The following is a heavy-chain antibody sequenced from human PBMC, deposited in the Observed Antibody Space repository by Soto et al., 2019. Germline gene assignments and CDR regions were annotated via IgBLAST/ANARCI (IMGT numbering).Heavy chain of an antibody. Sequence: QVHLHESGPGLVKPSETLSLTCTVSGGSLRSYYWSWIRQPAGKGLEWIGRGYANGNTYFRPSLRGRVAMSVDTSKNQFTLNLTSVTAADSGVYYCGRYQMGLTQRGGEWGQGALVVVS. V-gene: IGHV4-4*07. D-gene: IGHD3-16*01. CDR2: GYANGNT. CDR1: GGSLRSYY. J-gene: IGHJ4*02. CDR3: GRYQMGLTQRGGE.